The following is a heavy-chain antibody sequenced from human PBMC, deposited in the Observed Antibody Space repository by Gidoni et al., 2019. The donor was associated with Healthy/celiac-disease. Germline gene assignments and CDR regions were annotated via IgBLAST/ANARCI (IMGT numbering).Heavy chain of an antibody. D-gene: IGHD6-13*01. CDR1: DFTSSRYS. J-gene: IGHJ6*02. V-gene: IGHV3-21*01. Sequence: EVHLVEPCRRLVKPGVSVRLSCAASDFTSSRYSMNWVRQAPGKGLEWVSSISSSSSYIYYADSVKGRFTISRDKAKKSLYLQMNSLRAEDTAGYYCARDRTRSSSLYGMDVWGQGTTVTVS. CDR2: ISSSSSYI. CDR3: ARDRTRSSSLYGMDV.